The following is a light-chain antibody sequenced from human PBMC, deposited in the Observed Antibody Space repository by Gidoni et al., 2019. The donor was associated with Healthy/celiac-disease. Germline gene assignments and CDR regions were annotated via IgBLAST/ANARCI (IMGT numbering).Light chain of an antibody. J-gene: IGLJ2*01. Sequence: QSVLTQPPSVSGAPGQRVTSSCTGSSSNIGAGYDVHWYQQLPGTAPKLLIYGSSNRPSGVPDRFSGSKSGPSASLAITGLQAEDAADYYCQSYDSSLSGSVFGGGTKLTVL. CDR1: SSNIGAGYD. CDR2: GSS. CDR3: QSYDSSLSGSV. V-gene: IGLV1-40*01.